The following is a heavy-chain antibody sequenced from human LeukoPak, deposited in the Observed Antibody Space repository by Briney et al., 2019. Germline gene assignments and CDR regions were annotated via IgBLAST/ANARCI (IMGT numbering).Heavy chain of an antibody. D-gene: IGHD3-22*01. CDR3: ARHKSVGYYYDSSGPLDY. J-gene: IGHJ4*02. CDR1: GGSISTYY. V-gene: IGHV4-59*08. Sequence: SETLSLTCTVSGGSISTYYWSWIRQPPGKGLEWIGYIYYSGSTNYNPSLKSRVTISVDTSKNQFSLKLSSVTAADTAVYYCARHKSVGYYYDSSGPLDYWGQGTLVTVSS. CDR2: IYYSGST.